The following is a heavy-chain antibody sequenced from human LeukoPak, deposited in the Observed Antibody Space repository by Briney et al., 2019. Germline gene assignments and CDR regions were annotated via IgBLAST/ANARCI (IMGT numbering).Heavy chain of an antibody. CDR2: IYYSGST. CDR3: ARRVQYYDFWSGPYYFDY. V-gene: IGHV4-39*01. D-gene: IGHD3-3*01. J-gene: IGHJ4*02. CDR1: GGSISSSSYY. Sequence: SETLSLTCTVSGGSISSSSYYWGRIRQPPGKGLEWIGSIYYSGSTYYNPSLKSRVTISVDTSKNQFSLKLSSVTAADTAVYYCARRVQYYDFWSGPYYFDYWGQGTLVTVSS.